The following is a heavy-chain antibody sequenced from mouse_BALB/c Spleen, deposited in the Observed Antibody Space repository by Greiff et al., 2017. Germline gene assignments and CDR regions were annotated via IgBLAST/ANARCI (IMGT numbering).Heavy chain of an antibody. CDR3: ARDGDSSGYGFAY. Sequence: EVKVVESGGGLVKPGGSLKLSCAASGFTFSDYYMYWVRQTPEKRLEWVATISDGGSYTYYPDSVKGRFTISRDNAKNNLYLQMSSLKSEDTAMYYCARDGDSSGYGFAYWGQGTLVTVSA. CDR2: ISDGGSYT. CDR1: GFTFSDYY. V-gene: IGHV5-4*02. D-gene: IGHD3-2*01. J-gene: IGHJ3*01.